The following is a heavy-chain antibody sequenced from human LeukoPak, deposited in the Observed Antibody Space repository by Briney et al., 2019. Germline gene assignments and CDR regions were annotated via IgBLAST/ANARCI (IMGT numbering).Heavy chain of an antibody. V-gene: IGHV1-18*01. Sequence: ASVKVSCTASGYTFTSYGISWVRQAPGQGLEWMGWISAYNGNTNYAQKLQGRVTMTTDTSTSTAYMELRSLRSDDTAVYYCACSGYYYDSSGYPSYFDYWGQGTLVTVSS. CDR2: ISAYNGNT. CDR1: GYTFTSYG. J-gene: IGHJ4*02. D-gene: IGHD3-22*01. CDR3: ACSGYYYDSSGYPSYFDY.